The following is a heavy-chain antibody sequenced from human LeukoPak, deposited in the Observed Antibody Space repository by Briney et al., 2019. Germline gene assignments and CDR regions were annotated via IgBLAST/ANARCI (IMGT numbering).Heavy chain of an antibody. V-gene: IGHV3-73*01. J-gene: IGHJ4*02. CDR2: IISKANSYAT. Sequence: GGSLRLSCAASGFTFSVSAMHWVRQASGKGLEWVGRIISKANSYATAYAASVKGRFTISRDDSKNTAYLQMNSLKTEDTAVYYCARAQPGAYDILTGYYGGAIDYWGQGTLVTVSS. CDR3: ARAQPGAYDILTGYYGGAIDY. D-gene: IGHD3-9*01. CDR1: GFTFSVSA.